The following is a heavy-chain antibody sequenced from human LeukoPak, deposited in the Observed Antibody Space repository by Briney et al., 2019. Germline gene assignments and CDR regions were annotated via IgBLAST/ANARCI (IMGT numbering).Heavy chain of an antibody. D-gene: IGHD4-17*01. V-gene: IGHV3-7*01. J-gene: IGHJ5*02. CDR3: ARALTTDHSGRWFDP. CDR1: GFIFSHYW. Sequence: PGGSLRLSCEGSGFIFSHYWMSWLRQAPGKEPEWVAIIKLFGDEQYYGDSVKGRFIISRDNARNLLYLQMHSLRADGTAMYYCARALTTDHSGRWFDPWGQGTLVTVSS. CDR2: IKLFGDEQ.